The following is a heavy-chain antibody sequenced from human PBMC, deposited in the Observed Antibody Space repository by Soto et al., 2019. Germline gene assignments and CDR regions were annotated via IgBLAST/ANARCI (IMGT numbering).Heavy chain of an antibody. Sequence: QVQLVESGGGVVQPGRSLRLSFAASGFTFSSYGMHWVRQAPGKGLEWVAVIWYDGSNKYYADSVKGRFTISRDNSKNTLYLQMNSLRAEDTAVYYCARGISSGWSYFDYWGQGTLVTVSS. V-gene: IGHV3-33*01. J-gene: IGHJ4*02. D-gene: IGHD6-19*01. CDR1: GFTFSSYG. CDR3: ARGISSGWSYFDY. CDR2: IWYDGSNK.